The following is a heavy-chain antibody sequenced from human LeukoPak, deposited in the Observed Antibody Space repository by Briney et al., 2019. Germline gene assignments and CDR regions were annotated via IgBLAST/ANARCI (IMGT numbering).Heavy chain of an antibody. J-gene: IGHJ4*02. D-gene: IGHD3-10*01. CDR1: GFTFSSYA. CDR2: ISGSGGST. V-gene: IGHV3-23*01. Sequence: RGSLRLFCAASGFTFSSYAMSWVRQAPGKGLEWVSAISGSGGSTYYADSVKGRFTISRDNSKNTLYLQMNSLRAEDTAVYYCAKGRITMVRGVIMYFDYWGQGTLVTVSS. CDR3: AKGRITMVRGVIMYFDY.